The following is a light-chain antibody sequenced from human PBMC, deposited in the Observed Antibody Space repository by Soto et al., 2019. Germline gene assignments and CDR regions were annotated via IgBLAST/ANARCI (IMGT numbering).Light chain of an antibody. CDR2: EVS. J-gene: IGLJ1*01. CDR3: NSYTSSTAYV. CDR1: SSDVGRYNY. Sequence: QSALTQPASVSGSPGQSITISCTGASSDVGRYNYVSWYQLHPGKAPKLIIYEVSNRPSGFSNRFSGSKSGNTASLTISGLRAEDEADYYCNSYTSSTAYVFGTGTKVTVL. V-gene: IGLV2-14*01.